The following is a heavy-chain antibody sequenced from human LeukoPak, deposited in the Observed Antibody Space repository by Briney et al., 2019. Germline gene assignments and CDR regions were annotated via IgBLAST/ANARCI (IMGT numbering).Heavy chain of an antibody. CDR2: IHTSGST. Sequence: PSETLSLTCTVSGGSISSYYWSWIRQPAGKGLEWIGRIHTSGSTNYNPSLKSRVTMSVDTSKNQFSLKLSSVTAADTAVYYCARVRGITMVRGVIIFADAFDIWGQGTMVTVSS. D-gene: IGHD3-10*01. J-gene: IGHJ3*02. V-gene: IGHV4-4*07. CDR3: ARVRGITMVRGVIIFADAFDI. CDR1: GGSISSYY.